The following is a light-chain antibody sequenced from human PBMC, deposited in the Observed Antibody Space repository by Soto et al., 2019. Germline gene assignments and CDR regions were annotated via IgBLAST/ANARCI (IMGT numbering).Light chain of an antibody. Sequence: EIVLTQSPGTLSLSPGERATLSCRASQYVIRSYVAWYQQKAGQAPRLLIYGASSRATGIPDRFSGSGSGTDFTLTIHRLEPEDFAVYYCQQYGSSFTFGPGTKVDV. CDR2: GAS. V-gene: IGKV3-20*01. CDR1: QYVIRSY. CDR3: QQYGSSFT. J-gene: IGKJ3*01.